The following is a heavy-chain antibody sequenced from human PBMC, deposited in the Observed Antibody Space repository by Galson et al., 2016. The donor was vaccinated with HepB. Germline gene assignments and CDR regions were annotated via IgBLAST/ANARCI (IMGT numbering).Heavy chain of an antibody. J-gene: IGHJ4*02. Sequence: SCKASGYIFTSFGISWVRQAPGQGLEWMGWISGYSGKTEYAQNLQGRVTVTTDTCATTAYLELRSLRSDDTAVYYCARVRLVSAGLNDYWGQGTLVTISS. D-gene: IGHD5/OR15-5a*01. CDR3: ARVRLVSAGLNDY. CDR2: ISGYSGKT. CDR1: GYIFTSFG. V-gene: IGHV1-18*01.